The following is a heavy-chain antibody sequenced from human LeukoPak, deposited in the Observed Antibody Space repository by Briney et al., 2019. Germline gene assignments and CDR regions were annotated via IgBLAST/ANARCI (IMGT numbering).Heavy chain of an antibody. J-gene: IGHJ4*02. CDR1: DSSITSTYY. V-gene: IGHV4-38-2*02. Sequence: SETLSLTCTVSDSSITSTYYWAWFRQPPGKGLEWIATVFRLQTVRTFYNPSLESRVTISLDTSKNQFSLKLSSVTAADTAVYYCARGRYYYDSTGLPHFDSWGQGTLITVSS. CDR2: VFRLQTVRT. CDR3: ARGRYYYDSTGLPHFDS. D-gene: IGHD3-22*01.